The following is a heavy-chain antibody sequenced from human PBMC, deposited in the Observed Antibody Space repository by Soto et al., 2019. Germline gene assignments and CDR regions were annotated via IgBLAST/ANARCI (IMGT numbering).Heavy chain of an antibody. CDR3: ARGGYCSSTSCYHYYYYYMDV. CDR1: GFTFSSYG. D-gene: IGHD2-2*01. CDR2: IWYDGSNK. Sequence: QVQLVESGGGVVQPGRSLRLSCAASGFTFSSYGMHWVRQAPGKGLEWVAVIWYDGSNKYYADSVKGRFTISRDNSKNTLYLQMNSLRAEDTAVYYCARGGYCSSTSCYHYYYYYMDVWGKGTTVTVSS. V-gene: IGHV3-33*01. J-gene: IGHJ6*03.